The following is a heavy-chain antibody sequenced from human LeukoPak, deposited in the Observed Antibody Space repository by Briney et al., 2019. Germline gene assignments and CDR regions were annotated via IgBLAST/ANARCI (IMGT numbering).Heavy chain of an antibody. J-gene: IGHJ6*02. CDR2: ISYDGSNK. Sequence: GGSLRLSCAASGFTFSSYGMHWVRQAPGKGLEWVAVISYDGSNKYYADSVKGRFTISRDNSKNTLYLQMNSLRAEDTAVYYCAEEIAVVAAPYYYYYYGMDVWGQGTTVTVSS. CDR1: GFTFSSYG. V-gene: IGHV3-30*18. CDR3: AEEIAVVAAPYYYYYYGMDV. D-gene: IGHD2-15*01.